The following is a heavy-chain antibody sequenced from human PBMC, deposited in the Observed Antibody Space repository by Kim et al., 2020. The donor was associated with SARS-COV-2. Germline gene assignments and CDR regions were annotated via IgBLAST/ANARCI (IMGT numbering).Heavy chain of an antibody. V-gene: IGHV3-74*01. J-gene: IGHJ6*02. Sequence: GGSLRLSCAASSFTFSSHWMHWVRQVPGEGLVWVSRISGDGSITTYAAAEGGRFTTSKDNTNNPLYLQKNVLTADDTADYYWARGHPLEMNAIYGWGQ. CDR2: ISGDGSIT. CDR3: ARGHPLEMNAIYG. D-gene: IGHD1-1*01. CDR1: SFTFSSHW.